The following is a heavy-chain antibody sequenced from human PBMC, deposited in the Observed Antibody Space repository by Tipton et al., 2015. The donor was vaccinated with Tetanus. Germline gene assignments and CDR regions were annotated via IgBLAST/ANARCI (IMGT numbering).Heavy chain of an antibody. CDR3: ASGSSIRHGLDV. CDR1: GGTFNSYT. Sequence: QLVQSGAEVKRPGSSVKVSCKASGGTFNSYTITWVRQAPGQGLEWMGGIIPMFGTETYSQDLQGRVSITADESTGTAYMELTNLKSEDTAVYYCASGSSIRHGLDVWGHGTTVIVSS. CDR2: IIPMFGTE. D-gene: IGHD2-2*01. V-gene: IGHV1-69*01. J-gene: IGHJ6*02.